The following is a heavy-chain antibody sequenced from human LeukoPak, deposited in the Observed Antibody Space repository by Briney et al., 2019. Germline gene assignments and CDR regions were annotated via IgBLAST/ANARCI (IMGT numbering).Heavy chain of an antibody. D-gene: IGHD2-2*01. V-gene: IGHV3-30*01. CDR3: ARAWSTSCYDY. Sequence: GGSLRLSCAASGFTFSSYAMHWVRQAPGKGLEWVAVISYDGSNKYYADSVKGRFTISRDNSKNTPYLQMNSLRAEDTAVYYCARAWSTSCYDYWGQGTLVTVSS. CDR2: ISYDGSNK. J-gene: IGHJ4*02. CDR1: GFTFSSYA.